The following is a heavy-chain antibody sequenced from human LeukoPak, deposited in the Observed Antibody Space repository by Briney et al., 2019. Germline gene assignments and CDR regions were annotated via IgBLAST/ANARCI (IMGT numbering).Heavy chain of an antibody. D-gene: IGHD2-15*01. Sequence: PGGSLRLSCAASGFTFSSFTMNWARQVPGKGLEWISYISLGNSTMFYADSEKGRFTISRDNAKNSLYLQMNSLRDDDTAVYYCARVGNGRSWDYWGQGTLVSVSS. V-gene: IGHV3-48*02. CDR1: GFTFSSFT. CDR3: ARVGNGRSWDY. J-gene: IGHJ4*02. CDR2: ISLGNSTM.